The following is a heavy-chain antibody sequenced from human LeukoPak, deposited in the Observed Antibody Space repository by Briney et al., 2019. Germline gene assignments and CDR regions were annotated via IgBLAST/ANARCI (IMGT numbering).Heavy chain of an antibody. V-gene: IGHV1-18*01. D-gene: IGHD6-13*01. Sequence: GASVTVSCKASGYTFTSYGISWVRQAPGQGLEWMGWISAYNGNTNYAQKLQGRVTMTTDTSTSTAYMELRSLRSDDTAVYYCASPSREGSSWSMDVWGKGTTVTVSS. CDR1: GYTFTSYG. CDR3: ASPSREGSSWSMDV. CDR2: ISAYNGNT. J-gene: IGHJ6*04.